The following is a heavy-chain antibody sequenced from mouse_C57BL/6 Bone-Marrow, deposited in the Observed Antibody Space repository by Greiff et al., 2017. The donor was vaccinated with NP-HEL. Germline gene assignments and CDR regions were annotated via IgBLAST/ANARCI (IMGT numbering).Heavy chain of an antibody. D-gene: IGHD1-1*01. Sequence: VQLQQSDAELVKPGASVKISCKVSGYTFTDHTIHWMKQRPEQGLEWIGYIYPRDGSTKYNEKFKGKATLTADKSSSTAYMQLSSLTSEDSAVYYCAIGAITTVVASNYYAMDYWGQGTSVTVSS. J-gene: IGHJ4*01. CDR3: AIGAITTVVASNYYAMDY. CDR1: GYTFTDHT. V-gene: IGHV1-78*01. CDR2: IYPRDGST.